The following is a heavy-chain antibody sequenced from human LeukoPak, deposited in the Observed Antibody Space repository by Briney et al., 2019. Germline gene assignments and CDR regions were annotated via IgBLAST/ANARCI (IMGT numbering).Heavy chain of an antibody. D-gene: IGHD3-9*01. CDR1: VFTFRSYW. CDR3: ARDMFDWLFEDLESGVSFDS. V-gene: IGHV3-74*01. J-gene: IGHJ4*02. CDR2: IDNYGWNT. Sequence: GVSLRLSCGACVFTFRSYWILWVRHAPGRGLVGVSRIDNYGWNTHCADSAKGRFNISRYNAQNTVYLQMKSLRSEDTAVYYCARDMFDWLFEDLESGVSFDSWGQGTLVTVSS.